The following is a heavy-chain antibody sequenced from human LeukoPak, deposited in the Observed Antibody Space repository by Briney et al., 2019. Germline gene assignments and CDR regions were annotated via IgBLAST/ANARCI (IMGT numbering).Heavy chain of an antibody. CDR1: GFTFSSYW. D-gene: IGHD6-13*01. CDR3: ARGGPYSSSSWDY. J-gene: IGHJ4*02. V-gene: IGHV3-74*01. Sequence: GGSLRLSCAASGFTFSSYWTHWVRQAPGKGLVWVSGTNNDGRSTRYADSVKGRFTISRDNAKNTLYLQMNSLRAEDTAVYYCARGGPYSSSSWDYWGQGTLVTVSS. CDR2: TNNDGRST.